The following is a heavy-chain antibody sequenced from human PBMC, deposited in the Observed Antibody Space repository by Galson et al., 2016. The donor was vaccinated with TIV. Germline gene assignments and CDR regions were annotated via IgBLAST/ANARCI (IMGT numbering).Heavy chain of an antibody. D-gene: IGHD1-7*01. CDR2: INAFSGAT. V-gene: IGHV1-2*02. CDR3: ARDAAGGNYPDTFDF. Sequence: SVKVSCKASGYTFTVNYIHWVRQAPGQGLEWMGWINAFSGATNYAQKFQGRVTITRDTSLSTAYMELRSLRSDDTAVYYCARDAAGGNYPDTFDFWGQGKMVTVSS. CDR1: GYTFTVNY. J-gene: IGHJ3*01.